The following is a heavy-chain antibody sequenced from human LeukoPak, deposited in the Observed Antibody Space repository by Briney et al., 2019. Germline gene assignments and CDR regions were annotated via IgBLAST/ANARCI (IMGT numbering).Heavy chain of an antibody. J-gene: IGHJ4*02. CDR1: GGSISSYY. CDR3: ARGSREWTTVAEFDY. Sequence: TSETLSLTCTVSGGSISSYYWSWIRQPPGKGLEWIGYIYYSGSTNYNPSLKSRVTISVDTSKNQFSLKLNSVTAADTAVYYCARGSREWTTVAEFDYWGQGTLVTVSS. CDR2: IYYSGST. V-gene: IGHV4-59*01. D-gene: IGHD4-17*01.